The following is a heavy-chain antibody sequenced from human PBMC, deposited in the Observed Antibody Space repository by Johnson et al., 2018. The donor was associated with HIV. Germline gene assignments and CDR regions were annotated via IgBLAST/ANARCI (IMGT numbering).Heavy chain of an antibody. D-gene: IGHD3-22*01. CDR2: IGIAGDT. CDR1: GFIFSNSD. J-gene: IGHJ3*02. V-gene: IGHV3-13*01. Sequence: VQLVESGGGVVQPGGSLRLSCAASGFIFSNSDMYWVRQVTGKGLEWVSGIGIAGDTYYAGSVKGRFTVSRENAKNSLYLQLNSLKTEDTAVYYCTTDQSTMIGGYVDAFDIWGQGTIVTVSS. CDR3: TTDQSTMIGGYVDAFDI.